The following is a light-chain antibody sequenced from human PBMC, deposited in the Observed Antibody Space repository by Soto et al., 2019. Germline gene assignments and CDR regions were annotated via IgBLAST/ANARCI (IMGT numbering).Light chain of an antibody. CDR1: QSVSSN. Sequence: DIVMTQSPATLSVSPGERATLSCRASQSVSSNLAWYQQKPGQAPRLLIYGASTRATGIPARFSGSGSGTEFTLTISSLQSEDFAVYYCRQYNNWPSWTSGQGANVDI. V-gene: IGKV3-15*01. CDR2: GAS. CDR3: RQYNNWPSWT. J-gene: IGKJ1*01.